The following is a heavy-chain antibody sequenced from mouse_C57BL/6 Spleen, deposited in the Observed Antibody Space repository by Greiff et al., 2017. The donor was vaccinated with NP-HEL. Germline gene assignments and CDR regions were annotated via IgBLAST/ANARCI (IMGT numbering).Heavy chain of an antibody. CDR3: AREGRYDYPFAY. CDR2: IYPGSGST. D-gene: IGHD2-4*01. V-gene: IGHV1-55*01. Sequence: QVQLQQSGAELVKPGASVKMSCKASGYTFTSYWITWVKQRPGQGLEWIGDIYPGSGSTNYNEKFKSKATLTVDTSSSTAYMQLSSLTSEDSAVYYCAREGRYDYPFAYWGQGTLVTVSA. CDR1: GYTFTSYW. J-gene: IGHJ3*01.